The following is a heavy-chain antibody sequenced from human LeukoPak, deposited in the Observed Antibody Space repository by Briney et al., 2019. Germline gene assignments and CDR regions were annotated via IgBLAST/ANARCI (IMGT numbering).Heavy chain of an antibody. CDR3: AKDSQCKVVAGAGGLDY. CDR1: GFTFSRYA. J-gene: IGHJ4*02. CDR2: ISGSGGST. Sequence: GGSLRLSCAASGFTFSRYAMSWVRQAPGKGLEGVSAISGSGGSTYYADSVKGRFTISRDNSKNTLYLQMNSLRAEDTAVYYCAKDSQCKVVAGAGGLDYWGQGTLVTVSS. D-gene: IGHD2-15*01. V-gene: IGHV3-23*01.